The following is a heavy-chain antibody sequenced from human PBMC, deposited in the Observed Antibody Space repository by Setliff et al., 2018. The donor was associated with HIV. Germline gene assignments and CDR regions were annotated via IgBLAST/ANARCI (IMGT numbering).Heavy chain of an antibody. J-gene: IGHJ4*02. CDR3: ARGGAFWSGYYGFDY. CDR1: GGSISRNKW. D-gene: IGHD3-3*01. V-gene: IGHV4-4*02. Sequence: TLSLTCAISGGSISRNKWWSWVRQPPGKGLEWIGEIYHSGSTKYNPSLKSRVTISVDKSKNQFSLNLTSVTAADTAVYYCARGGAFWSGYYGFDYWGQGTLVTVSS. CDR2: IYHSGST.